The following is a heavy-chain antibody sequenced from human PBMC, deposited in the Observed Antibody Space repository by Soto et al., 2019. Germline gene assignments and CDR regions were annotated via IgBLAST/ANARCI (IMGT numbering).Heavy chain of an antibody. Sequence: EVQLVESGGGLVKPGGSLRLSCAASGFTFSSYSMNWVRQAPGKGLEWVSSISSSSSYIYYADSVKGRFTISRDNAKNSLYLQMNSLRAEDTAVYYCARSEGYSSGWYYFDYWGQGTLVTVSS. V-gene: IGHV3-21*01. CDR2: ISSSSSYI. J-gene: IGHJ4*02. D-gene: IGHD6-19*01. CDR1: GFTFSSYS. CDR3: ARSEGYSSGWYYFDY.